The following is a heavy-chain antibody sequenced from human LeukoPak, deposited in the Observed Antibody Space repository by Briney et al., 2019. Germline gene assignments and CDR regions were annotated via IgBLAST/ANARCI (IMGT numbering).Heavy chain of an antibody. CDR1: GGSISSYY. CDR3: ARGLVEMATRYFDL. V-gene: IGHV4-59*01. CDR2: IYYSGST. Sequence: PSETLSLTRTVSGGSISSYYWSWIRQPPGKGLEWIGYIYYSGSTNYNPSLKSRVTISVDTSKNQFSQKLSSVTAADTAVYYCARGLVEMATRYFDLWGRGTLVTVSS. D-gene: IGHD5-24*01. J-gene: IGHJ2*01.